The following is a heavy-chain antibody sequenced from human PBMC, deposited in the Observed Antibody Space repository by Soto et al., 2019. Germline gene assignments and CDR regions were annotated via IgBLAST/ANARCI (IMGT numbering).Heavy chain of an antibody. D-gene: IGHD2-15*01. Sequence: ASVKVSCKASGYNFTSYAMHWVRQAPGQRLEWMGWINAGNGNTKYSQKFQGRVTITRDTSASTAYMELSSLRSEDTAVYYCARVAATLPYYYYYMDVWGKGTTVTVSS. CDR3: ARVAATLPYYYYYMDV. CDR2: INAGNGNT. CDR1: GYNFTSYA. J-gene: IGHJ6*03. V-gene: IGHV1-3*01.